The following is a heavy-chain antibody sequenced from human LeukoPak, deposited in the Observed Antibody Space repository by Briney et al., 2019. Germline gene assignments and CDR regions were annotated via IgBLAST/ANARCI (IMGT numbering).Heavy chain of an antibody. J-gene: IGHJ6*02. CDR2: ISSSSSYI. CDR1: GFTFSGYS. CDR3: ARDPPSVAAVGYSMDV. Sequence: PGGSLRLSCTASGFTFSGYSMNWVRQAPGKGLEWVSSISSSSSYIYYADSVKGRFTISRDNAKNSLYLHMNSLRVEDTAVYYCARDPPSVAAVGYSMDVWGRGTTVTVSS. D-gene: IGHD6-13*01. V-gene: IGHV3-21*01.